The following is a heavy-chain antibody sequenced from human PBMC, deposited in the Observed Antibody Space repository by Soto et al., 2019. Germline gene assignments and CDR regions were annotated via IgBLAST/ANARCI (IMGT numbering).Heavy chain of an antibody. CDR3: ARDLRLYDILTGYYPRYYGMDV. V-gene: IGHV3-30-3*01. J-gene: IGHJ6*02. D-gene: IGHD3-9*01. Sequence: PGESLKISCAASGFTFSSYAMHWVRQAPGKGLEWVAVISYDGSNKYYADSVKGRFTISRDNSKNTLYLQMNSLRAEDTAVYYCARDLRLYDILTGYYPRYYGMDVWGQGTTVTVSS. CDR2: ISYDGSNK. CDR1: GFTFSSYA.